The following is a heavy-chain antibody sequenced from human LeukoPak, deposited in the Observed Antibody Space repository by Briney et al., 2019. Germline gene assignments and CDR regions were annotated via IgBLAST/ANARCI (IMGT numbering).Heavy chain of an antibody. D-gene: IGHD2-15*01. CDR1: GFTFSSYA. J-gene: IGHJ4*02. CDR2: ISGSGGST. V-gene: IGHV3-23*01. Sequence: GGSLRLSCAASGFTFSSYAMHWVRQAPGKGLEWVSAISGSGGSTYYADSVKGRFTITRDNSKNTLYLQMNSLRAEDTAVYYCAKDLYCSGGSCHRFDYWGQGTLVTVSS. CDR3: AKDLYCSGGSCHRFDY.